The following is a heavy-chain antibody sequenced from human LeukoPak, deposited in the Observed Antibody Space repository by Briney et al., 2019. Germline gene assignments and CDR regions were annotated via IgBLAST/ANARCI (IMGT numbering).Heavy chain of an antibody. V-gene: IGHV4-59*08. D-gene: IGHD6-13*01. Sequence: SETLSLTCSVSAGSVIGHWRGCIRQPPGKGLEWIGYIYYSGNTNYNPSLNTRVTISVDTSKNQFSLNLRSVTAADTSVYYCARLHFAAAEEFDPWGQGTLVTVSS. CDR3: ARLHFAAAEEFDP. CDR1: AGSVIGHW. CDR2: IYYSGNT. J-gene: IGHJ5*02.